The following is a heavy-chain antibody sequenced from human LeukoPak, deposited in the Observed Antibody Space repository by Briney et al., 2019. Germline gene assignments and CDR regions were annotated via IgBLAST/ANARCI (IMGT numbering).Heavy chain of an antibody. Sequence: SETLSLTCTVSGGSISSSSYYWGWIRQPPGKGLEWIGSIYYSGSTYYNPSLKSRVTISVDTSKNQFSLKLGSVTAADTAVYYCARDCSGGSCFSYYYYYYYMDVWGKGTTVTVSS. D-gene: IGHD2-15*01. CDR1: GGSISSSSYY. J-gene: IGHJ6*03. CDR3: ARDCSGGSCFSYYYYYYYMDV. V-gene: IGHV4-39*07. CDR2: IYYSGST.